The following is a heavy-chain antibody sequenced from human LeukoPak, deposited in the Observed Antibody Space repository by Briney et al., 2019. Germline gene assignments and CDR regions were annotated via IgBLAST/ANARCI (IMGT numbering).Heavy chain of an antibody. D-gene: IGHD3-22*01. Sequence: GGSLRLSCAASGFTFSTYWMSWVRQAPGKGLEWVANIRQDGGEKNYVDSVKGRFTISRDNAKNSLYLQMNSLRAEDAAVYYCARTLVVVMYYGMDVWGQGTTVTVSS. CDR2: IRQDGGEK. CDR1: GFTFSTYW. V-gene: IGHV3-7*01. CDR3: ARTLVVVMYYGMDV. J-gene: IGHJ6*02.